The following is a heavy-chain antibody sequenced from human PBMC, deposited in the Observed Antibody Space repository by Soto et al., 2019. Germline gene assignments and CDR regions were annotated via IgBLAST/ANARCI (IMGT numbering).Heavy chain of an antibody. J-gene: IGHJ4*02. CDR2: IYDSGST. V-gene: IGHV4-61*01. CDR3: VRDGNY. CDR1: GGSVSSGSYY. Sequence: QVQLQESGPGLVKPSEILSLTCTVSGGSVSSGSYYWSWIRQPPGKGLEWIGYIYDSGSTNYNPSLKSRVTISVDTSKNQFSLKLSSVTAADTALYYCVRDGNYWGQGTLVTVSS.